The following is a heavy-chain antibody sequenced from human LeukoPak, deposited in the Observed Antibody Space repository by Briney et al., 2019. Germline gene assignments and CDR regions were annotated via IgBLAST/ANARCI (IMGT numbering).Heavy chain of an antibody. Sequence: SVKVSCKASGGTFSSYAISWVRQAPGQGLEWMGRIIPILGITNYAQKFQGRVTITADKFTSTVHMELSSLRSEDTAVYYCARAPDIWGQGTMVTVSS. CDR2: IIPILGIT. V-gene: IGHV1-69*04. CDR1: GGTFSSYA. CDR3: ARAPDI. J-gene: IGHJ3*02.